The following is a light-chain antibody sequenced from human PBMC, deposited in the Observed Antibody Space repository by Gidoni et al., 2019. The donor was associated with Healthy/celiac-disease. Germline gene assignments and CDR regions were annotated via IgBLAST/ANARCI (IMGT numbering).Light chain of an antibody. J-gene: IGKJ2*01. CDR3: QQRSNWQYT. CDR2: DAS. Sequence: DIVLTQSPATLSLSPGERATHSCRASQSVSSYLAWYQQKPGQAPRLLIYDASNRATGIPARFSGSGSGTDFTLTIRSLEPEDFAVYYCQQRSNWQYTFGQGTKLEIK. CDR1: QSVSSY. V-gene: IGKV3-11*01.